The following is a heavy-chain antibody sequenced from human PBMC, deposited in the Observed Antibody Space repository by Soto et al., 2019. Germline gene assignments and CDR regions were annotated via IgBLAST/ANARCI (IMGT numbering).Heavy chain of an antibody. CDR3: ARDLGLGYCSGYDLITQSLYGMDV. D-gene: IGHD2-15*01. CDR1: GYTFTSYA. Sequence: ASVKVSCKASGYTFTSYAMHWVRQAPGQRLEWMGWINAGNGNTKYSQKSQGRVTITRDTSASTAYMELSSLRSEDTAVYYCARDLGLGYCSGYDLITQSLYGMDVWGQGTTVTVSS. V-gene: IGHV1-3*01. J-gene: IGHJ6*02. CDR2: INAGNGNT.